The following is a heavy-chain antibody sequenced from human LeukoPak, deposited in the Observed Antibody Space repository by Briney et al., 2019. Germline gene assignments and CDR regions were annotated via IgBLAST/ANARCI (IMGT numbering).Heavy chain of an antibody. J-gene: IGHJ4*02. CDR2: ISSSSSTI. D-gene: IGHD1-26*01. CDR3: ARDQLGATLLCDY. CDR1: GFTFSSYS. V-gene: IGHV3-48*01. Sequence: QPGGSLRLSCAASGFTFSSYSMNWVRQAPGKGLEWVSYISSSSSTIYYADSVKGRFTISRDNAKNSLYLQMNSLRAEDTAVYYCARDQLGATLLCDYWGQGTLVTVSS.